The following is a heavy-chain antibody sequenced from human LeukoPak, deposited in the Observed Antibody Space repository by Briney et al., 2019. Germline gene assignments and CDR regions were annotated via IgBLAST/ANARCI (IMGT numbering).Heavy chain of an antibody. Sequence: GASVKVSCKASGYTFTTYDISWVRQAPGQGLEWMGWISAYNGNTYYAQKFQGRVTMTTDTSTTTAYMELRSLTSDDTAVYYCARVVWGIFYDNYYYMDVWGKGTTVIVSS. CDR1: GYTFTTYD. CDR3: ARVVWGIFYDNYYYMDV. J-gene: IGHJ6*03. V-gene: IGHV1-18*01. D-gene: IGHD2/OR15-2a*01. CDR2: ISAYNGNT.